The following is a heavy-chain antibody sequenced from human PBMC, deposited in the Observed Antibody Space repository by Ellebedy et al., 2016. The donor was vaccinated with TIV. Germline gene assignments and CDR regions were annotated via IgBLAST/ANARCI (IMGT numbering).Heavy chain of an antibody. CDR2: IYWNNDP. CDR3: AHQGIVMAREEVAFDV. V-gene: IGHV2-5*01. Sequence: SGPTLVKPTQTLTLTCTFSGFSLTTSAVSVGWIRQPPGKALEWLALIYWNNDPRYSPALKSRLTITKDTAKNQVVLTMTNMDPVDTATYYCAHQGIVMAREEVAFDVWGQGTMVTVSS. D-gene: IGHD2-15*01. J-gene: IGHJ3*01. CDR1: GFSLTTSAVS.